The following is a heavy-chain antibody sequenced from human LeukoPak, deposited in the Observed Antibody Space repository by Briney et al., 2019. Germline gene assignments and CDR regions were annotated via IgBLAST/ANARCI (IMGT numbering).Heavy chain of an antibody. CDR3: AGLVGRYSSGLYYYYFDY. Sequence: PSGTLSLTCTVSGDSINSLDLWSWVRQPPGKGLAWIGEMYLSGTTHSNPSVKSRVTISIDKSKNQFFLNLSSVTAADTAVYYCAGLVGRYSSGLYYYYFDYWGQGTLVTVSS. CDR2: MYLSGTT. V-gene: IGHV4-4*02. D-gene: IGHD3-22*01. CDR1: GDSINSLDL. J-gene: IGHJ4*02.